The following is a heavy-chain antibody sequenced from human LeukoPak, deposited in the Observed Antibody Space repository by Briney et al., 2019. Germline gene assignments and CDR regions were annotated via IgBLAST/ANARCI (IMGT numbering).Heavy chain of an antibody. Sequence: SETLSLTCAVSGGSISSGGYSWSWIRQPPGKGLEWIGYIYHSGSTYYNPSLKSRVTISVDRSKNQFSLKLSSVTAADTAVYYCARGEGGWYFDLWGRGTLVTVSS. CDR3: ARGEGGWYFDL. J-gene: IGHJ2*01. D-gene: IGHD2-21*01. CDR1: GGSISSGGYS. CDR2: IYHSGST. V-gene: IGHV4-30-2*01.